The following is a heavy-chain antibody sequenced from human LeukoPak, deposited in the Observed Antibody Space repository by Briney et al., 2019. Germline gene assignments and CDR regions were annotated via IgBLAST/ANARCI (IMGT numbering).Heavy chain of an antibody. V-gene: IGHV4-34*01. J-gene: IGHJ6*03. CDR3: AREARGNEIYYMDV. CDR2: INHSGST. Sequence: SETLSLTCAVYGGSFSGYYWSWIRQPPGKGLEWIGEINHSGSTNYNPSLKSRVTISVDTSKNQFSLKLSSVTAADTAVYYCAREARGNEIYYMDVWGKGTTVTVSS. CDR1: GGSFSGYY. D-gene: IGHD4-23*01.